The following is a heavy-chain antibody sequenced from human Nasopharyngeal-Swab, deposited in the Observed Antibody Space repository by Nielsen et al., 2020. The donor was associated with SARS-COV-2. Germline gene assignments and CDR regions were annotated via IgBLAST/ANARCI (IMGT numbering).Heavy chain of an antibody. D-gene: IGHD6-13*01. CDR1: GGTFSSYA. J-gene: IGHJ4*02. V-gene: IGHV1-69*13. CDR3: ARDAKAAADYFDY. CDR2: IIPIFGTA. Sequence: SVQVSCKASGGTFSSYAISWVRQAPGQGLEWMGAIIPIFGTANYAQKFQGRVTITADESTSTAYMELSSLRSEDTAVYYCARDAKAAADYFDYWGQGTLVTVSS.